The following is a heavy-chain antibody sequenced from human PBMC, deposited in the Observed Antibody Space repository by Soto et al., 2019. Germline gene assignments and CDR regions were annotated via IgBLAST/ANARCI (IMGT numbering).Heavy chain of an antibody. CDR1: GGTFSSYA. CDR3: ASSIMYSSPAYYYGMDV. Sequence: SVKVSCKASGGTFSSYAISCVRQAPGQGLEWMGGIIPIFGTANYAQKFQGRVTITADESTSTAYMELSSLRSEDTAVYYCASSIMYSSPAYYYGMDVWGQGTTVTVSS. J-gene: IGHJ6*02. V-gene: IGHV1-69*13. D-gene: IGHD6-13*01. CDR2: IIPIFGTA.